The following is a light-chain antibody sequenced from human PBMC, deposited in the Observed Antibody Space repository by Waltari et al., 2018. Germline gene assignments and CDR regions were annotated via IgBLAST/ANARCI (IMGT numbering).Light chain of an antibody. Sequence: EIVLTQSPGTLSLSHGERATLSCRASQSVSRTLAWYQQKPGQAPRLLIYGASTRATGIPERFSGGGSGTDFSLTISRLEPEDFALYYCQHYVRLPATFGQGTKVEIK. J-gene: IGKJ1*01. V-gene: IGKV3-20*01. CDR2: GAS. CDR1: QSVSRT. CDR3: QHYVRLPAT.